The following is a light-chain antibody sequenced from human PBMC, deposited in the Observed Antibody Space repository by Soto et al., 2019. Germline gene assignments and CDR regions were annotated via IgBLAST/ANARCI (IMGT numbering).Light chain of an antibody. CDR1: SSDIGGYNY. V-gene: IGLV2-14*01. CDR3: SSYTTSSTVA. CDR2: EVS. J-gene: IGLJ2*01. Sequence: QSALTQPASVSGSPGQSITISCTGTSSDIGGYNYVSWYQQHPDKAPKLMIFEVSNRPSGVSNRFSGSKSGNTASLTISGLLPEDEADYYCSSYTTSSTVAFGGGTQLTVL.